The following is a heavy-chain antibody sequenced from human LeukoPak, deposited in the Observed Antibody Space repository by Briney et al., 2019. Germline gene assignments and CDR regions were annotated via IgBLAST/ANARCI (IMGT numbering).Heavy chain of an antibody. CDR1: GGSISSYY. V-gene: IGHV4-59*08. J-gene: IGHJ4*02. Sequence: PSETLSLTCTVSGGSISSYYWSWIRQPPGKGLEWIGYIYYSGSTNYNPSLKSRVTISVDTSKNQFSLKLSSVTAADTAVYYCAKSYYYDSSGELDYWGQGTLVTVSS. D-gene: IGHD3-22*01. CDR3: AKSYYYDSSGELDY. CDR2: IYYSGST.